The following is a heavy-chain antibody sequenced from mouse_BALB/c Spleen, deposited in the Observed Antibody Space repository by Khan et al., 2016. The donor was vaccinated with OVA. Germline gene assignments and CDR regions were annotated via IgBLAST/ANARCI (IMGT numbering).Heavy chain of an antibody. V-gene: IGHV14-3*02. CDR1: GIYINDTY. Sequence: EVQLQESGPGLVKPSHSLSLTCTISGIYINDTYVHWVNQTPEQGLEWMVGIVPANGNTKFDPTFQSQATITTDTSTNTFFLQISSLTSEDTADYYCARIDDDDLDYWGQGTTLTVSS. J-gene: IGHJ2*01. CDR3: ARIDDDDLDY. CDR2: IVPANGNT.